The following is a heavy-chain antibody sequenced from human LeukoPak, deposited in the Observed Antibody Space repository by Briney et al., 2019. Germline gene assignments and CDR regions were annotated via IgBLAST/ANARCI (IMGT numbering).Heavy chain of an antibody. V-gene: IGHV3-30*02. D-gene: IGHD2-2*01. J-gene: IGHJ4*02. CDR2: IRYDGSNK. CDR1: GFTFSSYG. CDR3: AKDSCSSIGCYYFDY. Sequence: GGSLRLSCAASGFTFSSYGMHWVRQAPGKGLEWVAFIRYDGSNKYYADSVKGRFTISRDNSKNTLYLQMNSLRAEDTAVYHCAKDSCSSIGCYYFDYWGQGTLVTVSP.